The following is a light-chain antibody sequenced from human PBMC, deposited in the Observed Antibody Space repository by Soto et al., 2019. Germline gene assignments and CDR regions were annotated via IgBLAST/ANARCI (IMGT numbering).Light chain of an antibody. Sequence: QSVLTQPASVSGSPGQSITISCTGTSSDVGSYNLVSWYQQHPGKAPKLMIYEVSKRPSGVSNRFSGSKSGNTASLTISGIKAEDEADYYCCSYAGSSTFGVFGGGTQLTVL. CDR2: EVS. J-gene: IGLJ3*02. V-gene: IGLV2-23*02. CDR3: CSYAGSSTFGV. CDR1: SSDVGSYNL.